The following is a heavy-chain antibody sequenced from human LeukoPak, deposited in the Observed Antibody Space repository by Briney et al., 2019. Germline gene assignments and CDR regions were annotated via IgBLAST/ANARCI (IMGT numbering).Heavy chain of an antibody. V-gene: IGHV3-21*01. CDR3: ARDPWGSSSF. Sequence: PGGSLRLSCAASGFIFSSYSMNWVRQAPGKGLEWVSSISSSSDYIHYADSLKGRSTISRDNAKNSLYLQMNSLRAEDTAVYYCARDPWGSSSFWGQGTLVTVSS. CDR2: ISSSSDYI. J-gene: IGHJ4*02. CDR1: GFIFSSYS. D-gene: IGHD6-6*01.